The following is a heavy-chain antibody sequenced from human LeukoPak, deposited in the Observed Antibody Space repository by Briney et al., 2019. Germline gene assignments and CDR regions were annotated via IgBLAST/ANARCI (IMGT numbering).Heavy chain of an antibody. J-gene: IGHJ4*02. V-gene: IGHV1-8*02. CDR2: MNPNSGNT. D-gene: IGHD3-3*01. CDR1: GYTFTSYG. CDR3: AREETYYDFWSGWGFDY. Sequence: ASVKVSCKASGYTFTSYGNSWVRQATGQGLEWMGWMNPNSGNTGYAQKFQGRVTMTRNTSISTAYMELSSLRSEDTAVYYCAREETYYDFWSGWGFDYWGQGTLVTVSS.